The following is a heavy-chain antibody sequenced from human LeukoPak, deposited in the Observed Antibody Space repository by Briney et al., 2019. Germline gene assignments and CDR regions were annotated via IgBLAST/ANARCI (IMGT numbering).Heavy chain of an antibody. V-gene: IGHV3-9*01. J-gene: IGHJ4*02. D-gene: IGHD1-26*01. CDR3: ARGEWELFVLPYFDY. CDR2: ISWNSGSI. Sequence: PGGSLRLSCAASGFTFDDYAMHWVRQAPGKGLEWVSGISWNSGSIGYADSVKGRFTISRDNAKNSLYLQMNSLRAEDTALYYCARGEWELFVLPYFDYWGQGTLVTVPS. CDR1: GFTFDDYA.